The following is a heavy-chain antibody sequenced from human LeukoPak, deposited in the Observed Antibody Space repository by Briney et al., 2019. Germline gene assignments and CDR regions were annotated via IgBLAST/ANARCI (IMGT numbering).Heavy chain of an antibody. CDR1: GGTFSSYA. J-gene: IGHJ6*04. V-gene: IGHV1-69*01. Sequence: SVKVSCKASGGTFSSYAISWVRQAPGQGLEWMGGIIPIFGTANYAQKFQGRVTITADESTSTAYMELSSLRSEDTAVYYCARGAGLCSGGSCYDYYYGMDVWGKGATVTVSS. CDR2: IIPIFGTA. CDR3: ARGAGLCSGGSCYDYYYGMDV. D-gene: IGHD2-15*01.